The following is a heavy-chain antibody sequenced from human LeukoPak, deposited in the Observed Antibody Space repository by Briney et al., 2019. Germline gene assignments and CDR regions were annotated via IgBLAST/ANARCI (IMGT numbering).Heavy chain of an antibody. CDR2: ISGGGGST. D-gene: IGHD2-2*01. Sequence: GRSLRLSCAASGFTFSSYAMSWVRQAPGKGLEWVSAISGGGGSTYYVDSVKGRFTISRDNSKNTLYLQMNSLRAEDTAVYYCAKDSVVVPAAPGYFDYWGQGTLVTVSS. CDR3: AKDSVVVPAAPGYFDY. CDR1: GFTFSSYA. V-gene: IGHV3-23*01. J-gene: IGHJ4*02.